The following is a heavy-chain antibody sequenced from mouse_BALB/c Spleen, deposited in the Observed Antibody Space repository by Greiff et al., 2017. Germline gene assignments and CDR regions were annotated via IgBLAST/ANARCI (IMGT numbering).Heavy chain of an antibody. CDR3: ARDYRYLYYFDY. Sequence: VQLQQSGAELVKPGASVKLSCTASGFNIKDTYMHWVKQRPEQGLEWIGRIDPANGNTKYDPKFQGKATITADTSSNTAYLQLSSLTSEDTAVYYCARDYRYLYYFDYWGQGTTLTVSS. CDR1: GFNIKDTY. CDR2: IDPANGNT. J-gene: IGHJ2*01. V-gene: IGHV14-3*02. D-gene: IGHD2-14*01.